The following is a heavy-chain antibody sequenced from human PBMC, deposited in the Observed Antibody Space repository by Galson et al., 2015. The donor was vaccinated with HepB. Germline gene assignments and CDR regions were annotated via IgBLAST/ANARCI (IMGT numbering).Heavy chain of an antibody. CDR1: GYTFTGYY. CDR3: ARGDGGLRYFDWLSSVFDY. D-gene: IGHD3-9*01. Sequence: SVKVSCKASGYTFTGYYMHWVRQAPGQGLEWMGWINPNSGGTNYAQKFQGWVTMTRDTSISTAYMELSRLRSDDTAVYYCARGDGGLRYFDWLSSVFDYWGQGTLVTVSS. V-gene: IGHV1-2*04. J-gene: IGHJ4*02. CDR2: INPNSGGT.